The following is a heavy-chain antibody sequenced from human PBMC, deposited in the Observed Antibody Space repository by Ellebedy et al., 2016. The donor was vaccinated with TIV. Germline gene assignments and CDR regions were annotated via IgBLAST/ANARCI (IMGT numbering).Heavy chain of an antibody. CDR3: AREDYDILTGYSSGMDV. Sequence: PSETLSLTCAVYGGSFSGNFWRWIRQPPGKGLEWIGYIYHTGSTNYSPSLKSRVTISIDTSNNDFSLKVSSVTAADTAVYYCAREDYDILTGYSSGMDVWGQGTTVTVSS. CDR1: GGSFSGNF. CDR2: IYHTGST. D-gene: IGHD3-9*01. J-gene: IGHJ6*02. V-gene: IGHV4-59*01.